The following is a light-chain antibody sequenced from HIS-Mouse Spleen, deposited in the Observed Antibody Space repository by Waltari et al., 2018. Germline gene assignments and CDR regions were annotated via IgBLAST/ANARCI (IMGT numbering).Light chain of an antibody. CDR2: WAS. V-gene: IGKV4-1*01. Sequence: IVMTQSPDSLAVSLGERATINCKSSQSVLYSSNNKHYLAWYQQKPGQPPKLLIYWASTRESGVPDRFSGSGAGTDFTLTSSSLQAEDVAVYYCQQYYSTPWTFGQGTKVEIK. J-gene: IGKJ1*01. CDR1: QSVLYSSNNKHY. CDR3: QQYYSTPWT.